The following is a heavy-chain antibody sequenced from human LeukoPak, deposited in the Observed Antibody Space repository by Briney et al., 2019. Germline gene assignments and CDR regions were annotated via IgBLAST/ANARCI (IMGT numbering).Heavy chain of an antibody. CDR2: IYYSGST. D-gene: IGHD4-23*01. V-gene: IGHV4-59*01. J-gene: IGHJ4*02. CDR3: ARGVGGYGGNDDDY. Sequence: SETLSLTCTVSGGSISSYYWSWIRQPPGKGLEWIGYIYYSGSTNYNPSLKSRVTISVDTSKNQFSLKLSSVTAADTAVYYCARGVGGYGGNDDDYWGQGTLVTVS. CDR1: GGSISSYY.